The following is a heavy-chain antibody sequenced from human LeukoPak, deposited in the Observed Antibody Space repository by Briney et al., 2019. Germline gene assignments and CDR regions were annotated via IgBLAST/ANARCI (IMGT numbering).Heavy chain of an antibody. Sequence: PSETLSLTCTVSVGSISGYYWSWIRQPPEKRLEWVAYINYRGSSNYNPSRKRRVTISLDTSQNQFALKLGYVAAADNAVIYFSRDRVVGTSGFAFDIWGQGTMGTVSS. D-gene: IGHD1-26*01. V-gene: IGHV4-59*12. CDR2: INYRGSS. CDR3: SRDRVVGTSGFAFDI. CDR1: VGSISGYY. J-gene: IGHJ3*02.